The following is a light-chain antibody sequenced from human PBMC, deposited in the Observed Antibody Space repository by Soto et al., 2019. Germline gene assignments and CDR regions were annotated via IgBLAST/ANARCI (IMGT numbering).Light chain of an antibody. CDR3: SSYTSSSTLDVV. V-gene: IGLV2-14*01. Sequence: QSALTQPASVSGSPGQSITISCTGTSSDVGGYNYVSWYQQHPGKAPKLMIYDVSNRPSGVSNRFSGAKSGSTASLTISGLQAEDEADDYCSSYTSSSTLDVVFGGGTKLTVL. CDR1: SSDVGGYNY. CDR2: DVS. J-gene: IGLJ2*01.